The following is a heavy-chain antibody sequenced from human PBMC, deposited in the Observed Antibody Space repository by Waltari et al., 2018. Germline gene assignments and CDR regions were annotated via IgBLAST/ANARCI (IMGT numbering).Heavy chain of an antibody. J-gene: IGHJ6*02. CDR1: GFTFSSYA. CDR2: ISGSGGST. V-gene: IGHV3-23*01. D-gene: IGHD3-22*01. CDR3: ANTGISGYYYGMDV. Sequence: EVQLLESGGGLVQPGGSLRLSCAASGFTFSSYAMSWVRQAPGKGLEWVSAISGSGGSTYYADSVKGRFTISRDNSKNTLYLQMNSLRAEDTAVYYCANTGISGYYYGMDVWGQGTTVTVSS.